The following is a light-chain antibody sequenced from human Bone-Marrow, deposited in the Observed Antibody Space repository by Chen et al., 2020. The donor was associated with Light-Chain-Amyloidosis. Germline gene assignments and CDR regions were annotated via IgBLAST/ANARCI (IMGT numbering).Light chain of an antibody. CDR2: RNK. CDR1: SSTIGINY. V-gene: IGLV1-47*01. CDR3: AACDGSLSGYV. Sequence: QSVLTQPPSASGTPGQRVPISCSGASSTIGINYVYWYQHVPGAAPNLLIHRNKQRPSGVPDRFSASKSGTSAFLAISGLRSEDEADYYCAACDGSLSGYVFGTGTKVIVL. J-gene: IGLJ1*01.